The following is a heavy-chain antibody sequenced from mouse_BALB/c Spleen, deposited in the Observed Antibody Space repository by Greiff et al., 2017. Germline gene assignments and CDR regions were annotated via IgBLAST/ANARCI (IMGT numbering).Heavy chain of an antibody. Sequence: QVQLQQSGAELMKPGASVKISCKATGYTFNSYWIEWVKQRPGHGLEWIGEILPGSGSTNYNEKFKGKATFTADTSSNTAYMQLSSLTSEDSAVYYCARGGYGYDLYYYAMDYWGQGTSVTVSS. CDR3: ARGGYGYDLYYYAMDY. J-gene: IGHJ4*01. CDR2: ILPGSGST. V-gene: IGHV1-9*01. CDR1: GYTFNSYW. D-gene: IGHD2-2*01.